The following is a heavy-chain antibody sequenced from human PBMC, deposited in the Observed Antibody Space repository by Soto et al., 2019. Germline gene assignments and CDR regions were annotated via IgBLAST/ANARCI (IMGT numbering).Heavy chain of an antibody. CDR1: GGTISSYA. CDR2: IISIFGTA. V-gene: IGHV1-69*13. Sequence: SVKVSCKASGGTISSYAISGLRQAPGQGLEGMGGIISIFGTANYAQKFQGRDTITADECTSTAYMELSSQRSEDTAVYYCARGTGLQRGLVTATQGGFDYWGQGTMVTVSS. J-gene: IGHJ4*02. D-gene: IGHD2-21*02. CDR3: ARGTGLQRGLVTATQGGFDY.